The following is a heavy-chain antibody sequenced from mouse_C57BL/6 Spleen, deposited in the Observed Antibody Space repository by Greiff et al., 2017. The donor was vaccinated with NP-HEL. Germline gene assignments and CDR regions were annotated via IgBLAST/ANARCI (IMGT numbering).Heavy chain of an antibody. V-gene: IGHV7-1*01. Sequence: EVQLVESGGGLVQSGRSLRLSCATSGFTFSDFYMEWVRQAPGKGLEWIAASRNKANDYTTEYSASVKGRFIVSRDTSQSILYLQMNALRAEDTAIYYCARENFFITTVDYWGQSTTLTVSS. CDR1: GFTFSDFY. J-gene: IGHJ2*01. CDR3: ARENFFITTVDY. D-gene: IGHD1-1*01. CDR2: SRNKANDYTT.